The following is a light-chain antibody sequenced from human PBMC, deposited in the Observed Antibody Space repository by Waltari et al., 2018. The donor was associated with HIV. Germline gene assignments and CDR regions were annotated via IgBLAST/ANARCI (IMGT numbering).Light chain of an antibody. Sequence: QLVLTQSPSASASLGASVKLTCTLSSGHSSYAIAWHQQQPEKGPRDLMKLNSDGSHPKGDGIPDRFSGSSSGAERYLTISGLQSEDEADYYCQTWATGSVVFGGGTKLTVL. CDR1: SGHSSYA. CDR3: QTWATGSVV. J-gene: IGLJ2*01. V-gene: IGLV4-69*01. CDR2: LNSDGSH.